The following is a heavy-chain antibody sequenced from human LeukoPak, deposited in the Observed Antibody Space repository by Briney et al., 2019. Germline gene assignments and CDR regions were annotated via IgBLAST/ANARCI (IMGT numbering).Heavy chain of an antibody. CDR2: MNPNSGNT. D-gene: IGHD3-22*01. CDR3: ARGHTYYYDSSGYSDAFDI. V-gene: IGHV1-8*03. Sequence: ASVKVSCKASGYTFTSYDINWVRQATGQGLEWMGWMNPNSGNTGYAQKFQGRVTITRNTSISTAYMELSSLRSEDTAVYYCARGHTYYYDSSGYSDAFDIWGQGTMVTVSS. CDR1: GYTFTSYD. J-gene: IGHJ3*02.